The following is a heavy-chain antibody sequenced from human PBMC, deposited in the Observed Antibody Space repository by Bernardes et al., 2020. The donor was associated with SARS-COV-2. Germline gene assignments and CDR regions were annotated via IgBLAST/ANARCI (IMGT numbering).Heavy chain of an antibody. CDR3: GPFDY. CDR1: GFTFSSYG. Sequence: GGSLRLSCAASGFTFSSYGMHWVRQAPGKGLEWVTVIWYDGSNKYYADSVKGRFTISRDISKNTLSLQMNSLRAEDTAVYYCGPFDYWGQGTLVTVSS. V-gene: IGHV3-33*01. J-gene: IGHJ4*02. CDR2: IWYDGSNK.